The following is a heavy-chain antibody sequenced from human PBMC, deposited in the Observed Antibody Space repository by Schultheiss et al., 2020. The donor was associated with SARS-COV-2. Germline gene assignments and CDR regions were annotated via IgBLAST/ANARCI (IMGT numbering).Heavy chain of an antibody. CDR3: ARVSHDRLGGFDP. CDR2: IYTSGST. Sequence: SETLSLTCTVSGASISGYYWSWIRQPPGKGLEWIGRIYTSGSTNYNPSLKSRVTISVDTSKNQFSLKLSSVTAADTAVYYCARVSHDRLGGFDPWGQGTLVTVSS. D-gene: IGHD3-16*01. J-gene: IGHJ5*02. CDR1: GASISGYY. V-gene: IGHV4-4*08.